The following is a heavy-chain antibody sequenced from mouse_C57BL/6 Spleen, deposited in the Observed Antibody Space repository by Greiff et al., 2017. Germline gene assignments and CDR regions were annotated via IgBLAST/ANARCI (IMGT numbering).Heavy chain of an antibody. CDR3: ARKDYYGSSYHWYFDV. Sequence: VLLQQSGAELVQPGASVKISCKASGYAFSSYWMNWVKQRPGKGLEWIGQIYPGDGDTNYNGKFKGKATLTADKSSSTAYMQLSSLTSEGSAVYFCARKDYYGSSYHWYFDVRGTGDTVTVSS. CDR2: IYPGDGDT. D-gene: IGHD1-1*01. CDR1: GYAFSSYW. J-gene: IGHJ1*03. V-gene: IGHV1-80*01.